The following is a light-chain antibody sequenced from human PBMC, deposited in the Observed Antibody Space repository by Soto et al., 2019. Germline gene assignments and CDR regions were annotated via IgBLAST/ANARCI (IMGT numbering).Light chain of an antibody. CDR1: SRDVGGYHY. CDR2: EVT. V-gene: IGLV2-14*01. J-gene: IGLJ1*01. CDR3: SAYTTRSAV. Sequence: QSALTQPASVSGSPGQSITISCTGTSRDVGGYHYVSWYPQLPGKAPKLMIYEVTKRPSWVSNRFSGSKSDNTASLTISGLQAEDEADYYCSAYTTRSAVFGTGTKLTVL.